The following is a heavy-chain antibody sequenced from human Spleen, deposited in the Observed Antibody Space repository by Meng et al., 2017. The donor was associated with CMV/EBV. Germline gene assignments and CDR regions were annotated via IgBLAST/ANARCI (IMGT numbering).Heavy chain of an antibody. CDR1: GGSFSGYY. Sequence: GSLRLSCAVYGGSFSGYYWSWIRQPPGKGLEWIGEINHSGSTNYNPSLKSRVTISVDTSKNQFSLKLSSVTAADTAVYYCARGHITIFGVDPYNWFDPWGQGTLVTVSS. V-gene: IGHV4-34*01. J-gene: IGHJ5*02. D-gene: IGHD3-3*01. CDR3: ARGHITIFGVDPYNWFDP. CDR2: INHSGST.